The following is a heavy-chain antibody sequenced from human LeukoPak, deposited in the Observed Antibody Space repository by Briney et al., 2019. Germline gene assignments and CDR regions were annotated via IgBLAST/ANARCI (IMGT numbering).Heavy chain of an antibody. CDR1: GFTFSSYA. D-gene: IGHD6-19*01. J-gene: IGHJ4*02. Sequence: PSGGSLRLSCAASGFTFSSYAMSWSRQAPGKGLEWVSAISGSGGTTYYADAVKGRFTISRDNSKNTLYLQMNSLRAEDTAVYHCTREAVAVDYWGQGTLATVSS. CDR2: ISGSGGTT. CDR3: TREAVAVDY. V-gene: IGHV3-23*01.